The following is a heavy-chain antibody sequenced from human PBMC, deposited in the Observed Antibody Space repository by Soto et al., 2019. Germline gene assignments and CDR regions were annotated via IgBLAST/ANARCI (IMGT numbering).Heavy chain of an antibody. Sequence: GGSLRLSCAASGFTVSSSYMSWVRQAPGKGLECVSLIYSGGSTYYADSVKGRFTISRDISKNTLYLQMNSLRAEDTAVYYCARGYSSGWYEIPYWGQGTLVTVSS. CDR1: GFTVSSSY. D-gene: IGHD6-19*01. V-gene: IGHV3-53*01. CDR2: IYSGGST. J-gene: IGHJ4*02. CDR3: ARGYSSGWYEIPY.